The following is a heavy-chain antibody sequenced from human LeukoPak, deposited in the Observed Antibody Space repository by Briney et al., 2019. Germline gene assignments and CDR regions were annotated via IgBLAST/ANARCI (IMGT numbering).Heavy chain of an antibody. CDR3: ASVTSSGWSQSVHY. CDR2: IYYSGST. J-gene: IGHJ4*02. V-gene: IGHV4-30-4*08. D-gene: IGHD6-19*01. CDR1: GGSISSGDYY. Sequence: SQTLSLTCTVSGGSISSGDYYWSWIRQPPGKGLEWIGYIYYSGSTYYNPSLKSRVTISVDTSKNQFSLKLSSVTAADTAVYYCASVTSSGWSQSVHYWGQGTLVTVSS.